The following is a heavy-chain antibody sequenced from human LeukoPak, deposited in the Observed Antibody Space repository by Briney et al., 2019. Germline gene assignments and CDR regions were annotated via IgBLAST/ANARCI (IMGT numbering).Heavy chain of an antibody. D-gene: IGHD3-3*01. Sequence: SETLSLTCTVSGGSISSSSYYWGWIRQPPGKRLEWIGSIYYSGSTYYNPSLKSRVTISVDTSKNQFSLKLSSVTAADTAVYYCARHSGVYYDFWSGYYTVDYWGQGTLVTVSS. J-gene: IGHJ4*02. V-gene: IGHV4-39*01. CDR3: ARHSGVYYDFWSGYYTVDY. CDR1: GGSISSSSYY. CDR2: IYYSGST.